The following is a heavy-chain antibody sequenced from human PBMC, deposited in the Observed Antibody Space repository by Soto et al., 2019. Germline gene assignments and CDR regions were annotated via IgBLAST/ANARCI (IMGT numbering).Heavy chain of an antibody. CDR3: ASSDWAARYGMDV. V-gene: IGHV5-51*01. J-gene: IGHJ6*02. Sequence: PGESLKISCKGSGYSFSSYWIGWVRQMPGKGLEWMGIIYLGDSDTRYSPSFQGQVTISADKSISTAYLQWSSLKASDTATYYCASSDWAARYGMDVWGQGTTVTVSS. D-gene: IGHD6-19*01. CDR1: GYSFSSYW. CDR2: IYLGDSDT.